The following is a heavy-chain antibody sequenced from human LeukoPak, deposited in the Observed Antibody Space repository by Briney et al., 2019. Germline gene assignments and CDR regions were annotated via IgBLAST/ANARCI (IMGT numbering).Heavy chain of an antibody. CDR1: GLLFSDAW. D-gene: IGHD2-15*01. Sequence: GASLRLSCAVSGLLFSDAWMSWVRQAPGKGLEWVSAISGSGGSTYYADSVKGRFTISRDNSKNTLYLQMNSLRAEDTAVYYCAKDALVAAAMMDVWGKGTTVTVSS. V-gene: IGHV3-23*01. J-gene: IGHJ6*04. CDR2: ISGSGGST. CDR3: AKDALVAAAMMDV.